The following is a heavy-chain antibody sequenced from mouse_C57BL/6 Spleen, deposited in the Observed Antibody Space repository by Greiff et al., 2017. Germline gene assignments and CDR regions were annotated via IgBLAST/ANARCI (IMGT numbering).Heavy chain of an antibody. Sequence: VQLQQSGAELVRPGASVKLSCTASGFNIKDDYMHWVKQRPEQGLEWIGWIDPENGDTEYASKFKGKATITADTSSNTAYLQLSSLTSEDTAVYYCTSLITTVVEECFDYWGQGSTLTVSA. J-gene: IGHJ2*01. CDR1: GFNIKDDY. V-gene: IGHV14-4*01. CDR3: TSLITTVVEECFDY. CDR2: IDPENGDT. D-gene: IGHD1-1*01.